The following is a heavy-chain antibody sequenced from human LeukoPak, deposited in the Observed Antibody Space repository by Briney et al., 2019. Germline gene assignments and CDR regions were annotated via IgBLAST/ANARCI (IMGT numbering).Heavy chain of an antibody. CDR3: AKTKEFDY. V-gene: IGHV4-34*01. CDR2: INHSGST. D-gene: IGHD2-8*01. CDR1: GGSFSGYY. Sequence: SETLSLTCAVYGGSFSGYYWSWIRQPPGKGLEWTGEINHSGSTNYNPSLKSRVTISVDTSKNQFSLKLSSVTAADTAVYYCAKTKEFDYWGQGTLVTVSS. J-gene: IGHJ4*02.